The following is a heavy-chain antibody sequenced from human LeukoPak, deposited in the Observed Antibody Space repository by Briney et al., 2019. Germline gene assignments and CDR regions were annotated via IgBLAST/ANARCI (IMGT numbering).Heavy chain of an antibody. J-gene: IGHJ4*02. CDR3: AREFGSSSHFDY. CDR1: GFTFYSFA. CDR2: ISSNGGST. D-gene: IGHD6-6*01. Sequence: TGGSLRLSCTASGFTFYSFAMQCPRQAPGKGLEYVSAISSNGGSTYYANSVKGRFTISRDNSKNTLYLQMGSLRAEDMAEYYCAREFGSSSHFDYWGQGTLVTVSS. V-gene: IGHV3-64*01.